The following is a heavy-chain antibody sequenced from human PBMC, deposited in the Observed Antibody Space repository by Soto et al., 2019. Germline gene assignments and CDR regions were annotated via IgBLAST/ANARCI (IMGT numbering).Heavy chain of an antibody. CDR3: AKVAHYCSSPTCYTDY. V-gene: IGHV3-23*01. J-gene: IGHJ4*02. D-gene: IGHD2-2*01. CDR1: GFTFSSYA. Sequence: PGGSLRLSCAASGFTFSSYALSWVRQAPWKGLDWVCPSSGSGVNTHYADSVKGRFTISRDNAKNTVYLQMNSLRAEDTAVYYCAKVAHYCSSPTCYTDYAGQGTLVTVSS. CDR2: SSGSGVNT.